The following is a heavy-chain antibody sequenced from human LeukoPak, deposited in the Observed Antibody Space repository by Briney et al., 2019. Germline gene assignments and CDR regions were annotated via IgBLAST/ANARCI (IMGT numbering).Heavy chain of an antibody. Sequence: GGSLRLSCAASGFTFSSYWMSWVRQAPGKGLEWVANIKQDGSEKYYVDSVKGRFTISRDNAKNSLYLQLNSLRAEDTAVYYCAREGGSYWAPWYFDLWGRGTLVTVSS. D-gene: IGHD1-26*01. CDR2: IKQDGSEK. V-gene: IGHV3-7*01. J-gene: IGHJ2*01. CDR1: GFTFSSYW. CDR3: AREGGSYWAPWYFDL.